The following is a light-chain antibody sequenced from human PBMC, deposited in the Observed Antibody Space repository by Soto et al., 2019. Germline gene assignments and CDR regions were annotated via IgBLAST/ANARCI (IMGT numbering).Light chain of an antibody. CDR1: NSDIGGYDY. Sequence: QSALTQPASVSGSPGQSISISCTGTNSDIGGYDYVSWYQQHPGKAPKLMISGVSNRPSGVSSRFSGSKSGNTASLTISGLQPEDEAYYYCSSYVVTSALVIFGGGIKVTVL. J-gene: IGLJ2*01. V-gene: IGLV2-14*03. CDR3: SSYVVTSALVI. CDR2: GVS.